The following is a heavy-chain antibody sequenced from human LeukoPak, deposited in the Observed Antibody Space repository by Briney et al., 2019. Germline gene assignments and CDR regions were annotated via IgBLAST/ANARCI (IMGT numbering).Heavy chain of an antibody. J-gene: IGHJ5*02. Sequence: SETLSLTCAVYGGSFSGYYWSWIRQPPGKGLEWIGEINHSGSTNYNPSLRSRVTISVDTSKNQFSLKLSSVNAADTAVYYCARAKLLWFGELRFNNWFDPWGQGTLVTVSS. V-gene: IGHV4-34*01. CDR1: GGSFSGYY. CDR3: ARAKLLWFGELRFNNWFDP. CDR2: INHSGST. D-gene: IGHD3-10*01.